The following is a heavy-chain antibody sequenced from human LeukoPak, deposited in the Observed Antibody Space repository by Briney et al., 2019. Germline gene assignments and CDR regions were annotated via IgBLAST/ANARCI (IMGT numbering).Heavy chain of an antibody. Sequence: QPGGSLRLSCAASGFPFSSYSMNWVGQAPGKGLEWVSYISSSSSTIYYADSVKGRFTISRDNAKNSLYLQMNSLRAEDTAVYYCARGGEWLYNYWGQGTLVTVSS. V-gene: IGHV3-48*01. CDR2: ISSSSSTI. D-gene: IGHD6-19*01. CDR1: GFPFSSYS. J-gene: IGHJ4*02. CDR3: ARGGEWLYNY.